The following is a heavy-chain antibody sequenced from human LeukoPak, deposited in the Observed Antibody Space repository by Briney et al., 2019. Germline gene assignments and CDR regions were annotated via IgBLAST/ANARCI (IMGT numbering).Heavy chain of an antibody. Sequence: GGSLRLSCAASGFTFSSYSMNWVRQAPGKGLEWVSSISSSSSFIYYADSVKGRFAISRDNAKNSLYLHMNSPRAEDTAVYYCARDYGGSSPFDYWGQGTLVTVSS. CDR1: GFTFSSYS. J-gene: IGHJ4*02. V-gene: IGHV3-21*01. CDR3: ARDYGGSSPFDY. D-gene: IGHD4-23*01. CDR2: ISSSSSFI.